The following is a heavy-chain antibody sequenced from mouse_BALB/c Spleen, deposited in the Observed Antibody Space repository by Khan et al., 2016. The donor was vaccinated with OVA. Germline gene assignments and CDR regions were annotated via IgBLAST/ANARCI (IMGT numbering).Heavy chain of an antibody. CDR3: TRPPHFSYVLVY. J-gene: IGHJ4*01. Sequence: QIQLVQSGPELKKPGETVKISCKASGYTFTNYGMNWVKQAPGKALKWMGWISTYTGEPTYADDFKGRFAFSSETSASTAYLQINNLKNEDTATYFCTRPPHFSYVLVYWGQGTSVTVSS. V-gene: IGHV9-3-1*01. CDR1: GYTFTNYG. CDR2: ISTYTGEP.